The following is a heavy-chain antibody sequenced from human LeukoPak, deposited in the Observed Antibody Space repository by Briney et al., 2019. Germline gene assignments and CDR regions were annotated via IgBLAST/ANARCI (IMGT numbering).Heavy chain of an antibody. CDR2: IYYSGST. D-gene: IGHD6-13*01. CDR3: VAHSSSCCDFQH. CDR1: GGSISSYY. J-gene: IGHJ1*01. Sequence: SETLSLTCTVSGGSISSYYWSWVRQPPGKGLEWIGYIYYSGSTNYNPSLTSRVTISVDTSKNQFSLKLSSVTAADTAVYYCVAHSSSCCDFQHWGQGTLVTVSS. V-gene: IGHV4-59*01.